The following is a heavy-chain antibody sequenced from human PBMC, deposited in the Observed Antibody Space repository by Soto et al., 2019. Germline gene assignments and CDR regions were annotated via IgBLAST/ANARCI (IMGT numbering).Heavy chain of an antibody. CDR1: GGTISSYA. D-gene: IGHD3-22*01. Sequence: QVQLVQSGAEVKKPGSSVKVSCKASGGTISSYAISWVRQATGQGLEWMGGIIPIFGTANYAQKFQGRVPITADDSTSTAYMELSSLRSEDTAVYYCATDSSHYGMDVWGQGTTVSVSS. J-gene: IGHJ6*02. V-gene: IGHV1-69*01. CDR3: ATDSSHYGMDV. CDR2: IIPIFGTA.